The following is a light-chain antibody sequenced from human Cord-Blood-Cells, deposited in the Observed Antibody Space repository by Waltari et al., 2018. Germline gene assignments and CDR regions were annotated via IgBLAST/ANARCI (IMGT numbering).Light chain of an antibody. CDR1: QSFSSN. CDR2: GAA. Sequence: EIVMTQSPATLSVSPGARATLSCRASQSFSSNLAWYQQKPGQAPRPLIYGAATRATGIPARFSGSGSGTEFTLTNSSLQSEDFSVYYCQQYNNWWTFGQGTKVEIK. V-gene: IGKV3-15*01. J-gene: IGKJ1*01. CDR3: QQYNNWWT.